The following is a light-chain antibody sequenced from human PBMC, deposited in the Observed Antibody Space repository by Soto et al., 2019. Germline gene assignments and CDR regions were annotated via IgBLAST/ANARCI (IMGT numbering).Light chain of an antibody. J-gene: IGKJ1*01. CDR1: QDVARL. V-gene: IGKV1-5*01. CDR3: QQYKPWWT. Sequence: EIQMTQSPSTLPASVGDRVSVTCRASQDVARLLAWHQQKPGRAPELLISDASYLKSGVPSRFSGSGSGTDSTLTISGLHPDDAATYYCQQYKPWWTFGQGTKVEIK. CDR2: DAS.